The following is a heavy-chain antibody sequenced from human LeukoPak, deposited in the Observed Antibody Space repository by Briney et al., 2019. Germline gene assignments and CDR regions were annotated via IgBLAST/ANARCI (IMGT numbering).Heavy chain of an antibody. J-gene: IGHJ4*02. D-gene: IGHD4-11*01. CDR1: GFTYSHYG. Sequence: GGSLRLSCAAPGFTYSHYGMHWVRQAPGKGLEWVAVIWSDATEKYYGDAVKGRFTISRDNSRNTLYLQMNSLRAEDTAVYYCAKDAQRGFDYSNSLEYWGQGTLVTVSS. V-gene: IGHV3-33*06. CDR2: IWSDATEK. CDR3: AKDAQRGFDYSNSLEY.